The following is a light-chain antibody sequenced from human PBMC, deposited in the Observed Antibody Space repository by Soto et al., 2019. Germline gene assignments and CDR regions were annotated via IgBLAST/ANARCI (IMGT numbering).Light chain of an antibody. J-gene: IGKJ1*01. CDR1: QNIRNW. CDR2: DAS. V-gene: IGKV1-5*01. Sequence: SVTITCRASQNIRNWLAWYQQKPGKAPNPLIYDASSLKSGVPARFSGSGSGTEFTLTISSLQPDDFATYYCQQYNSYSWTFGQGTKVDIK. CDR3: QQYNSYSWT.